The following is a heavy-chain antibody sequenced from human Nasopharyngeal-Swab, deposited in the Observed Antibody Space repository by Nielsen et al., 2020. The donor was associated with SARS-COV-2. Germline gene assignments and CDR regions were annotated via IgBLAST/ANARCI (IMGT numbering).Heavy chain of an antibody. V-gene: IGHV4-31*03. CDR2: IHYSGSP. D-gene: IGHD3-16*02. CDR1: GGSISSGGYY. Sequence: SETLSLTCTVSGGSISSGGYYWSWIRQPPGKGLEWIGYIHYSGSPYSNPSLKSRVTISVDTSKNQFSLRLSSVTAADTAVYYCAGDRATYDYVWGNYRPDAFDIWGQGTMVAVSS. CDR3: AGDRATYDYVWGNYRPDAFDI. J-gene: IGHJ3*02.